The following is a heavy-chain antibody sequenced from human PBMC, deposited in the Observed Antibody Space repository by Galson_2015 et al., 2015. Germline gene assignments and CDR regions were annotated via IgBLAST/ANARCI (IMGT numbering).Heavy chain of an antibody. V-gene: IGHV1-46*01. Sequence: SVKVSCKASGYTLTSYYLHWVRQAPGQGLEWMGIINPSGGSTSYAQKFQGRVTMTRDTSTTTVYMELSSLRSEDTAVYYCARDGPITDYGMDVWGQGTTVTVSS. D-gene: IGHD3-16*01. CDR1: GYTLTSYY. CDR3: ARDGPITDYGMDV. CDR2: INPSGGST. J-gene: IGHJ6*02.